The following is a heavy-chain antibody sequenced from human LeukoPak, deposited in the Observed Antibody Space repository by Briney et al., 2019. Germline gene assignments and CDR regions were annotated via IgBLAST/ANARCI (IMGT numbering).Heavy chain of an antibody. CDR2: IYSGGST. CDR3: AKDRLTCTNGVCPPTDY. V-gene: IGHV3-66*02. CDR1: GFTFSSYW. Sequence: GGSLRLSCAASGFTFSSYWMSWVRQAPGKGLEWVSLIYSGGSTYYADSVKGRFTISRDNSKNTLYLQMNSLRAEDTAVYYCAKDRLTCTNGVCPPTDYWGQGTLVTVSS. J-gene: IGHJ4*02. D-gene: IGHD2-8*01.